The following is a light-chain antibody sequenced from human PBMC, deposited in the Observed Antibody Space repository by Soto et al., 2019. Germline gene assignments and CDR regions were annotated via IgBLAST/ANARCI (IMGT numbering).Light chain of an antibody. CDR3: AAWDDSLNGREV. CDR2: SNN. J-gene: IGLJ1*01. Sequence: QSVLTRPPSASRTHRQRVTISCSGSSSNIGSNSVNWYQQLPGAAPKLLIYSNNQRPSGVPDRFSGSKSGTSASLAISGLQSEDEADYYCAAWDDSLNGREVFGTGTKVTVL. V-gene: IGLV1-44*01. CDR1: SSNIGSNS.